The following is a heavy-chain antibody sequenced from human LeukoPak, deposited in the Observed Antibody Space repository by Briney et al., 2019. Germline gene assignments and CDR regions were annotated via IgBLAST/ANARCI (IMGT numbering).Heavy chain of an antibody. D-gene: IGHD1-26*01. CDR2: INPNSGDT. V-gene: IGHV1-2*02. CDR1: GYIFTGYY. J-gene: IGHJ4*02. Sequence: GASVKVSCKASGYIFTGYYMHWVRQAPGQGLEWMGWINPNSGDTNYAQKFQGRVTMTRDTSISTAYMELSRLRSDDTAVYYCARGGAPIVGAPAERFDYWGQGTLVTVSS. CDR3: ARGGAPIVGAPAERFDY.